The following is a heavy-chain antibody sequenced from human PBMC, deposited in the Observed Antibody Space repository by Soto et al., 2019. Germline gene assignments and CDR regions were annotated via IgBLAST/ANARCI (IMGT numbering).Heavy chain of an antibody. CDR1: GFTFSTYW. V-gene: IGHV3-7*01. Sequence: EVQVVESGGGLVQPGGSLRLSCVASGFTFSTYWMTWVRQAPGKGLEWVANIKQGGSETHYVDSVKGRFTISRDNAKNSLYLQMTSLRAEDTAVYYCARGTFGGYDSWGQGTLVTVSS. D-gene: IGHD2-2*01. J-gene: IGHJ5*01. CDR3: ARGTFGGYDS. CDR2: IKQGGSET.